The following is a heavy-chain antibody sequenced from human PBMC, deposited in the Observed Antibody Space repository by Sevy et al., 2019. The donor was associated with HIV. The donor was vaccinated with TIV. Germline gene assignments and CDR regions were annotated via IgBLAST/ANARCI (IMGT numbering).Heavy chain of an antibody. D-gene: IGHD2-2*02. J-gene: IGHJ4*02. CDR3: VTGLPGEYVDCGNIGCYSDYFAD. V-gene: IGHV1-24*01. CDR2: FDPEDRET. Sequence: ASVKVSCKVSGYTLTELSMHWVRQAPGKGLEWMGSFDPEDRETIYAQKLQGRVTMTEDTSTDTAYMYLSSLRSEDSAVYDCVTGLPGEYVDCGNIGCYSDYFADWGQGTLVTVSS. CDR1: GYTLTELS.